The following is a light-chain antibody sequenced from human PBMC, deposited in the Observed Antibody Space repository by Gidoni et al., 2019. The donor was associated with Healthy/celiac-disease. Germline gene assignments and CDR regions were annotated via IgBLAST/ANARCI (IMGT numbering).Light chain of an antibody. J-gene: IGKJ1*01. CDR3: QQYGSSPET. V-gene: IGKV3-20*01. CDR1: QSVSRSY. Sequence: EIVLTQSPGTLSLSPGERATLSCRASQSVSRSYLAWYQPKPGQAPRLLIYGASSRATGIPDRFSGSGSGTDFTLTISRLEPEDFAVYYCQQYGSSPETFGQGTKVEIK. CDR2: GAS.